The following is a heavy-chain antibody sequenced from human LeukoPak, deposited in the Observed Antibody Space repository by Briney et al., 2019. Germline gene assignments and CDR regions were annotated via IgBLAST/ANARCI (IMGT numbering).Heavy chain of an antibody. CDR2: MNPNSGNT. D-gene: IGHD6-19*01. Sequence: ASVKVSCKASGYTFTSYDINWVRQATGQGLEWMGWMNPNSGNTGYAQKFQGRVTMTRNTSISTAYMELSSLRSEDTAVYYCARIAVAGFDAFDIWRQGTMVTVSS. CDR1: GYTFTSYD. J-gene: IGHJ3*02. CDR3: ARIAVAGFDAFDI. V-gene: IGHV1-8*01.